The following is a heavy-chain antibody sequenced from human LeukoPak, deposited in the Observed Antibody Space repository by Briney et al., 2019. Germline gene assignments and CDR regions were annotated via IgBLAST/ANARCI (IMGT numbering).Heavy chain of an antibody. CDR2: LNLDGSDK. CDR1: AFIFSGHW. CDR3: AKGKRYPDY. J-gene: IGHJ4*02. D-gene: IGHD1-1*01. Sequence: GGSLRLSCEGSAFIFSGHWMNWVRQAPGKGLGWVASLNLDGSDKYYVDSVKGRFTISRDNAKNSLYLQMGSLRVEDTAVYYCAKGKRYPDYWGQGTLVTVSS. V-gene: IGHV3-7*03.